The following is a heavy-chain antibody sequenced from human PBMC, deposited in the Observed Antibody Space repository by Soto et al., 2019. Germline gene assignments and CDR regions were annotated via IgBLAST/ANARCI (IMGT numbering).Heavy chain of an antibody. CDR3: ARGVGHSYGSDY. CDR1: GFTFSSYA. CDR2: ISGSGGST. V-gene: IGHV3-23*01. J-gene: IGHJ4*02. Sequence: LRLSCGASGFTFSSYAMSWVRQAPGKGLEWVSGISGSGGSTYYADSVKGRFTISRDNSKNTLYLQMNSLRAEDTAVYYCARGVGHSYGSDYWGQGTLVTVSS. D-gene: IGHD5-18*01.